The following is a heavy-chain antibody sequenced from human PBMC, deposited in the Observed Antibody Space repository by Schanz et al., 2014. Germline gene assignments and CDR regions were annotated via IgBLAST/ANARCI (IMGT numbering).Heavy chain of an antibody. J-gene: IGHJ4*02. CDR3: ARDRRNADLDY. V-gene: IGHV3-11*06. Sequence: VQLVESGGGLVKPGGSLRLSCAASGFTFSDYYMSWIRQAPGKGLEWVSYVSRSTPDIYYADSVKGRFTISRDNSKNTLYLQMNSLRAEDTALYYCARDRRNADLDYWGQGTLVTVSS. D-gene: IGHD1-1*01. CDR2: VSRSTPDI. CDR1: GFTFSDYY.